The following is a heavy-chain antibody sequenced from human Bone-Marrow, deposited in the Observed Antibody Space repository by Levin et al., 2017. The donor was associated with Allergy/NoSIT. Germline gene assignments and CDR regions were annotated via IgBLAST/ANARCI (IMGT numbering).Heavy chain of an antibody. CDR1: GFTFSSYW. CDR3: ARASTYSYDSSGPGY. D-gene: IGHD3-22*01. J-gene: IGHJ4*02. V-gene: IGHV3-74*01. Sequence: GGSLRLSCAASGFTFSSYWMHWVRQVPGKGLVWVSRISSDGRDTNFADSVKGRFTISRDNAKSTLYLQMSSLRAEDTAVYLCARASTYSYDSSGPGYWGQGTLVTVSS. CDR2: ISSDGRDT.